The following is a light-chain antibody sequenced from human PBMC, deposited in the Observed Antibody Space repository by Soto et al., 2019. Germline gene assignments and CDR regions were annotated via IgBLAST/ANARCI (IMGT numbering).Light chain of an antibody. Sequence: EIVLTQSPATLSLSPGERATLSCRASQSVSSYLAWYQQKPGQAPRLLIYDASNRATGIPARFSGSASGTDFTLTISSLAPEDFAVYYCQQRSNWLFGGGTKVEIK. CDR1: QSVSSY. J-gene: IGKJ4*02. V-gene: IGKV3-11*01. CDR3: QQRSNWL. CDR2: DAS.